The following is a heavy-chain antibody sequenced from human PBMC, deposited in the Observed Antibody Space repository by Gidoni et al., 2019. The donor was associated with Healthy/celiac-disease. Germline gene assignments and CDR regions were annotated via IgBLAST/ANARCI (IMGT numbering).Heavy chain of an antibody. Sequence: QVQLVQSGAEVKKPGASVKVSCKAPGYTFTSYYMHWVRQAPGQVLEWMGIINPSGGSTRYAQKFQGRVTMTRDTSTRTVYMELSSLRSEDTAVYYCARVTPRGYSYGIPHDAFDIWGQGTMVTVSS. D-gene: IGHD5-18*01. CDR3: ARVTPRGYSYGIPHDAFDI. J-gene: IGHJ3*02. CDR2: INPSGGST. CDR1: GYTFTSYY. V-gene: IGHV1-46*01.